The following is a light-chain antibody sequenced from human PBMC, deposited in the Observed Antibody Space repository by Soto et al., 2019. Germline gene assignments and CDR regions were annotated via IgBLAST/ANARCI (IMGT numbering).Light chain of an antibody. CDR3: LQHNTYPYT. J-gene: IGKJ2*01. Sequence: DIQMTQSPSSLSTSVGDRVTITCRASQGISNLLGWFQHKPGKAPKRLIYAASSLQGGVPSRFSGSGSGTEFTLTITGLQPEDFADYYCLQHNTYPYTFGQGTKLEIK. CDR2: AAS. CDR1: QGISNL. V-gene: IGKV1-17*01.